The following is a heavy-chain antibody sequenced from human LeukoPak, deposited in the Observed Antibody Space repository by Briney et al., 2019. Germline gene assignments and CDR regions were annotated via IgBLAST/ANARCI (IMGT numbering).Heavy chain of an antibody. D-gene: IGHD3-22*01. CDR3: AKDPNRYFYDSSGYFDF. Sequence: PGGSLRLSCAASGFTLRNYAMSWVRQAPGKGLEWVSSISDSGRSTYYADSVKGRFTISRDNSKNTLYLQINTLRADDTAVYYCAKDPNRYFYDSSGYFDFWGQGTLVTVSS. CDR2: ISDSGRST. CDR1: GFTLRNYA. V-gene: IGHV3-23*01. J-gene: IGHJ4*02.